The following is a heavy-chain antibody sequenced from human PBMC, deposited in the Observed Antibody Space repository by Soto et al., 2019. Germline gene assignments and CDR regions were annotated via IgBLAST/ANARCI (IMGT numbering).Heavy chain of an antibody. D-gene: IGHD6-13*01. CDR1: GGSISSSDYW. Sequence: LSLTCTVSGGSISSSDYWWGWIRQPPGKGLEWIGSIYYTGSTYYNPSLKSRVIISVDTSKNQFSLRLSSVTAADTAVYYCARQIGRGSWSLDHWGQGTLVTVSS. J-gene: IGHJ4*02. CDR3: ARQIGRGSWSLDH. CDR2: IYYTGST. V-gene: IGHV4-39*01.